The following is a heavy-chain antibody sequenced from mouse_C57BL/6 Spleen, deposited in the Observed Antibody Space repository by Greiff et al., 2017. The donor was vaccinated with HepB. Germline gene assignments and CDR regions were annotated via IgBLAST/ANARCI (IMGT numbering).Heavy chain of an antibody. CDR1: GYAFSSYW. Sequence: QVQLQQSGAELVKPGASVKISCKASGYAFSSYWMNWVKQRPGKGLEWIGQIYPGVGDTNYNGKFKGKATLTADKSSSTAYMQLSSLTSEDSAVYFCARGNYDYDEAMDYWGQGTSVTVSS. CDR2: IYPGVGDT. V-gene: IGHV1-80*01. D-gene: IGHD2-4*01. J-gene: IGHJ4*01. CDR3: ARGNYDYDEAMDY.